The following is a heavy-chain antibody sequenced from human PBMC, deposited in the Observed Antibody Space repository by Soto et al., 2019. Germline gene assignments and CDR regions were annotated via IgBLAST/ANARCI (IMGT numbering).Heavy chain of an antibody. CDR2: INPDGGAK. CDR1: GFSFSNYW. CDR3: AKAFYNGNSDFGY. J-gene: IGHJ4*02. V-gene: IGHV3-7*05. D-gene: IGHD3-10*01. Sequence: EVHLVESGGGLVQPGGSLRLSCAASGFSFSNYWMTWVRQAPGKGLEWVANINPDGGAKYYVESVKGRFSISRDNAKNSLYLQMSNLRAEDTAVYYCAKAFYNGNSDFGYWGQGTRVTVSS.